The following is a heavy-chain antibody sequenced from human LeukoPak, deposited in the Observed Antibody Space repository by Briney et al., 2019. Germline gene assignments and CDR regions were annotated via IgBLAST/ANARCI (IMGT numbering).Heavy chain of an antibody. CDR1: GYTFTGYY. D-gene: IGHD3/OR15-3a*01. CDR3: ARGPWTYNWFDP. V-gene: IGHV1-2*02. J-gene: IGHJ5*02. CDR2: INPNSGGT. Sequence: ASVKVSCKASGYTFTGYYMHWVRQAPGQGLEWMGGINPNSGGTNYAKKFQGRVTMTRDTSISTAYMELSRLRSDDTAVYYCARGPWTYNWFDPWGQGTLVTVSS.